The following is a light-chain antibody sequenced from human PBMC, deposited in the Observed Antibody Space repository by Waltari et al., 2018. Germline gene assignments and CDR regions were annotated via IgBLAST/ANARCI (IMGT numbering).Light chain of an antibody. CDR1: QSISTY. V-gene: IGKV1-39*01. CDR3: QQSNITPVT. CDR2: AAS. J-gene: IGKJ1*01. Sequence: DIQMTQSPSSLSASVGDRVTITCRESQSISTYLNWYQQKPGKAPKILIYAASSLQSGVPSRFSGSGSGTDFTLTISSLQPEDFATYYCQQSNITPVTFGQGTKVEIK.